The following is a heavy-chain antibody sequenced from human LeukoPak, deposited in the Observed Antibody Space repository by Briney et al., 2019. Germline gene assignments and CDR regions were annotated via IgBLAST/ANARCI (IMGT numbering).Heavy chain of an antibody. V-gene: IGHV3-30*18. D-gene: IGHD5-18*01. CDR1: GFTFSSYG. J-gene: IGHJ4*02. CDR2: ISYDGSNK. CDR3: AKDRHGGGYRWATAMTE. Sequence: GSLRLSCAASGFTFSSYGMHWVRQAPGKGLEWVAVISYDGSNKYYADSVKGRYTISRDNSKNTLYLQMNSLRAEDTAVYYCAKDRHGGGYRWATAMTEWGQGTLVTVSS.